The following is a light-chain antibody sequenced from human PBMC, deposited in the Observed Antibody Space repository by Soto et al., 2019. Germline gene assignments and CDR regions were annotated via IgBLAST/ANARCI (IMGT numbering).Light chain of an antibody. Sequence: DIVMTQSPLSLPVTPGEPASISCRSSQSLLHSNGYNYLDWYLQKPGQSPQLLIYLGSNRASGVPDRFSGSGSGTDFTLKISRVEAEDVGGYYCMQALQHRYTFGQGIKLEIK. V-gene: IGKV2-28*01. CDR2: LGS. CDR3: MQALQHRYT. CDR1: QSLLHSNGYNY. J-gene: IGKJ2*01.